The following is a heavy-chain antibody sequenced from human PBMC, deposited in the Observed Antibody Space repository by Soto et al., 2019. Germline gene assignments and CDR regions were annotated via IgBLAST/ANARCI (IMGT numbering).Heavy chain of an antibody. D-gene: IGHD4-17*01. J-gene: IGHJ6*02. CDR3: ARATTVTSSFFYYGLDV. CDR2: IYYNGNT. CDR1: GGSISNDDFY. V-gene: IGHV4-30-4*08. Sequence: SETLSLTCTVSGGSISNDDFYWSWIRQPPGKGLEWIGHIYYNGNTYYNPSLKSRLTMSLDTSQNQFSLHLSSVIAADSASYFCARATTVTSSFFYYGLDVWGQGTTVTVSS.